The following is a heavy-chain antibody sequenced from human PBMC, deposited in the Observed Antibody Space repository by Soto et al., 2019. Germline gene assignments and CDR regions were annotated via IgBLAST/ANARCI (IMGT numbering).Heavy chain of an antibody. CDR1: GGSISSYY. CDR3: ARVARIAAAGIDYYYYGMDV. Sequence: QVQLQESGPGLVKPSETLSLTCTVSGGSISSYYWSWIRQPPGKGLEWIGYIYYSGSTNYNPSLKSRVTISVDTSKNQFYLKLSSVTAADTAVYYCARVARIAAAGIDYYYYGMDVWGQGTTVTVSS. J-gene: IGHJ6*02. CDR2: IYYSGST. D-gene: IGHD6-13*01. V-gene: IGHV4-59*01.